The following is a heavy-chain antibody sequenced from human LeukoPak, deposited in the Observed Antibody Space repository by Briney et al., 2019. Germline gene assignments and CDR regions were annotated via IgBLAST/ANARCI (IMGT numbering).Heavy chain of an antibody. D-gene: IGHD6-13*01. CDR2: IWYDGSNK. V-gene: IGHV3-33*06. CDR1: GFTFSSYS. J-gene: IGHJ4*02. Sequence: GGSLRLSCAASGFTFSSYSMNWVRQAPGKGLEWVAVIWYDGSNKYYADSVKGRFTISRDNSKNTLYLQMNSLRAADTAVYYCAKETGSSSWYGGSFDYWGQGTLVTVSS. CDR3: AKETGSSSWYGGSFDY.